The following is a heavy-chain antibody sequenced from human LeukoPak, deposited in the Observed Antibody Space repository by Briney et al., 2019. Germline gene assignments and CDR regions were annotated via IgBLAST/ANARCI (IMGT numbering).Heavy chain of an antibody. V-gene: IGHV4-34*01. CDR2: PNHSGTT. CDR3: ARGPRYCSGGSCYPLFSYYYYGMDV. CDR1: GGSFSGYY. Sequence: PSETLSLTCAVYGGSFSGYYWSWVRHPPGNGLEWIGKPNHSGTTNYNPSLKRRVTISVDTSKSQFSLKLSSVTAADTAVYYCARGPRYCSGGSCYPLFSYYYYGMDVWGKGTTVTVSS. J-gene: IGHJ6*04. D-gene: IGHD2-15*01.